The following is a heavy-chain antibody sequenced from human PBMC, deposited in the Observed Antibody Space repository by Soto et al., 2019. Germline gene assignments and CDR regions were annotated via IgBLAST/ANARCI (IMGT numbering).Heavy chain of an antibody. CDR2: VYPRDSDT. CDR3: ARPPLPGYSIHFNS. V-gene: IGHV5-51*01. CDR1: GYIFIDYW. D-gene: IGHD2-15*01. J-gene: IGHJ4*02. Sequence: PGESLKISCKASGYIFIDYWIGWVRQMPGKGLEWMGIVYPRDSDTRYSPSFQGQATISADRSTGTAFLQWCSLKASDTALYYCARPPLPGYSIHFNSWGQGTLVTVSS.